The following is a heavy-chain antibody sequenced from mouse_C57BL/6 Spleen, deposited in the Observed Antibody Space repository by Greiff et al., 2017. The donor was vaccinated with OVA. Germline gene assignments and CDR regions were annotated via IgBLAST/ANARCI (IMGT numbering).Heavy chain of an antibody. CDR2: IYPSDGST. Sequence: VQLQQSDAELVKPGASVKLSCKVTGYTFTDHTIHWMKQRPEQGLEWIGSIYPSDGSTNYNEKFKGKATFTADKSSITAYMQLNSLTSEDSAVYFCASRSRCYDAVDYWGQGTSVTVSS. V-gene: IGHV1-78*01. J-gene: IGHJ4*01. CDR3: ASRSRCYDAVDY. CDR1: GYTFTDHT.